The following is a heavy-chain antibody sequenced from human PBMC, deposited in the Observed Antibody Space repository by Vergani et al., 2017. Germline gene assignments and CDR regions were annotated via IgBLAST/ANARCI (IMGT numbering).Heavy chain of an antibody. D-gene: IGHD2-15*01. J-gene: IGHJ6*03. CDR1: GFTFSSYA. CDR2: ISYDGSNE. CDR3: AREGEYCSGGSRYSTAMDV. V-gene: IGHV3-30-3*01. Sequence: QVQLVESGGGVVQPGRSLRLSCAASGFTFSSYAMHWVRQAPGKGLEWVALISYDGSNEYYADSVKGRFTISRDNSKNTLYLQMNSLRAEDTAVYYCAREGEYCSGGSRYSTAMDVWGKGTTVTVSS.